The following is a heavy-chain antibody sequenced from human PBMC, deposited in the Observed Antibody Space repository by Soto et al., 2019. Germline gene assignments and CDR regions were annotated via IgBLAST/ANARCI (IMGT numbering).Heavy chain of an antibody. Sequence: QLQLQESGPGLVKPSETLSLTCTVSGGSISSSSYYWGWIRQPPGKGLEWIGSIYYSGSTYYNPSLKSRVTISVDTSKNQFSLKLSSVTAADTAVYYCARPRLELGDSSGAFDIWGQGTMVTVSS. CDR3: ARPRLELGDSSGAFDI. CDR2: IYYSGST. V-gene: IGHV4-39*01. D-gene: IGHD6-19*01. CDR1: GGSISSSSYY. J-gene: IGHJ3*02.